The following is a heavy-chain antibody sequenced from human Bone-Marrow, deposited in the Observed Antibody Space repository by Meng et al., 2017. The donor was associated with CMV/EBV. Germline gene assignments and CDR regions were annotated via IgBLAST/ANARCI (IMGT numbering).Heavy chain of an antibody. Sequence: ASVKVSCKASGYTFTGYYMHWVRQAPGQGLEWMGWINPNSGGTNYAQKFQGRVTMTRDTSISTAYMELSRLRSDDTAVYYCAREVTGCSSTSCYYITGMDVWGQGTTVTVSS. CDR2: INPNSGGT. J-gene: IGHJ6*02. V-gene: IGHV1-2*02. CDR1: GYTFTGYY. D-gene: IGHD2-2*01. CDR3: AREVTGCSSTSCYYITGMDV.